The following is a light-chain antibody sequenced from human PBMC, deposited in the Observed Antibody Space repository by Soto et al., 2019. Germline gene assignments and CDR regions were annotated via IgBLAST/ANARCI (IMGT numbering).Light chain of an antibody. CDR2: EVS. CDR1: SSDVGAYNY. Sequence: QSVLTQPASVSGSPGQSITISCTGTSSDVGAYNYVSWYQQHPGKAPKLMIYEVSHRPSGVSNRFSGSKSGNTASLTISGLQAEDEADYYSSSYTSSSTLVFGTGTKLTVL. CDR3: SSYTSSSTLV. J-gene: IGLJ1*01. V-gene: IGLV2-14*01.